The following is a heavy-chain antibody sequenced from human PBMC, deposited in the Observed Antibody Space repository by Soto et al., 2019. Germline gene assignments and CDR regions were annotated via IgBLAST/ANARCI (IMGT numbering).Heavy chain of an antibody. CDR1: GFTLSTYA. D-gene: IGHD1-1*01. Sequence: PGGSLRLSCVASGFTLSTYALSWVRQAPGKGLEWVSGITGSGGSTYYADSVKGRFTISRDNSKSTVSLHMNSLRAEDTAVYYCAKRATGTYFDYWGQGTLVTVSS. CDR3: AKRATGTYFDY. J-gene: IGHJ4*02. CDR2: ITGSGGST. V-gene: IGHV3-23*01.